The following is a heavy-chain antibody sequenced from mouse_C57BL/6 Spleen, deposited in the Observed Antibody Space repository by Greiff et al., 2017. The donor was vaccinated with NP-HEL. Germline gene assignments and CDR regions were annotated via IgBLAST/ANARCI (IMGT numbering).Heavy chain of an antibody. J-gene: IGHJ1*03. CDR1: GYSITSDY. CDR3: ASLRGYFDV. V-gene: IGHV3-8*01. Sequence: VQLQQSGPGLAKPSQTLSLTCSVTGYSITSDYWNWFRKFPGNKLEYMGYISYSGSTYYNPSLKSRISITRDTSKNQYYLQLNSVTTEDTATYYCASLRGYFDVWGTGTTVTVSS. D-gene: IGHD3-2*02. CDR2: ISYSGST.